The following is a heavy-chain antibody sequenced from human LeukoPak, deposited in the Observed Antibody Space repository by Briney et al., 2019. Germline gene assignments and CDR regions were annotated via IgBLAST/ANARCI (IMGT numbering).Heavy chain of an antibody. J-gene: IGHJ5*02. CDR1: GYTFTSYD. D-gene: IGHD6-13*01. CDR3: ARGIAAAGRGNWFDP. Sequence: ASVKVSCKASGYTFTSYDINRVRQATGQGLEWMGWMNPNSGNTGYAQKFQGRVTMTRNTSISAAYMELSSLRSEDTAVYYCARGIAAAGRGNWFDPWGQGTLVTVSS. V-gene: IGHV1-8*01. CDR2: MNPNSGNT.